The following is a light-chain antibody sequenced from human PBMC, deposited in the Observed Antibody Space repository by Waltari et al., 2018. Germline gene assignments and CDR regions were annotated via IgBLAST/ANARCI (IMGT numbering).Light chain of an antibody. J-gene: IGKJ4*01. V-gene: IGKV4-1*01. CDR3: QQYYTTLLT. Sequence: DIVMTQSPDSLAVSLGDRATINCKCSQSLLYSSSNENYLAWYQHKPGQPPKLLIYWASTRKTGVPDRFSGSGSGTDFILTISSLQAEDVAVYYCQQYYTTLLTFGGGTKVVI. CDR2: WAS. CDR1: QSLLYSSSNENY.